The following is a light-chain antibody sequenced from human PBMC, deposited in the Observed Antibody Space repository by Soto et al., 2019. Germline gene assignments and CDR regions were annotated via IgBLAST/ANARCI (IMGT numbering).Light chain of an antibody. CDR1: QTISND. Sequence: EVVMTQSPATVSVSPGERVTLSCRASQTISNDLAWYQQKPGQAPRLLIYGASTRATGVPARFSGGGSGTEFTLTISSLQSEDFAFYYCQQNNKWPPVTFGGGTKV. CDR3: QQNNKWPPVT. J-gene: IGKJ4*01. CDR2: GAS. V-gene: IGKV3-15*01.